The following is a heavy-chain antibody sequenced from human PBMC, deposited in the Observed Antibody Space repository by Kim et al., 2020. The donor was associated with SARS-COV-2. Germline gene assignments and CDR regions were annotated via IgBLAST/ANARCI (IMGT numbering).Heavy chain of an antibody. CDR2: VHPDGGT. CDR1: GGPFAGYY. V-gene: IGHV4-34*01. D-gene: IGHD2-21*01. Sequence: SETLSLTCGVYGGPFAGYYWSWVRQSPGKGLEWIGDVHPDGGTNYNPSLKSRVTISLDTSKSELSLNLASVTAADTAVYYCAEQIVVISSAAFDIWGPGSVVIVSS. CDR3: AEQIVVISSAAFDI. J-gene: IGHJ3*02.